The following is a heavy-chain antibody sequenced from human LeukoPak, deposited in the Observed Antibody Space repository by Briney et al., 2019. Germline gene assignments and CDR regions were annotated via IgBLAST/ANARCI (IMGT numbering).Heavy chain of an antibody. J-gene: IGHJ6*03. D-gene: IGHD3-10*01. CDR2: INHSGST. CDR1: GGSFSGYY. CDR3: ARVRYYYGSGSYRYMDV. V-gene: IGHV4-34*01. Sequence: SETLSLTCAVYGGSFSGYYWSWIRQPPGKGLEWIGEINHSGSTNYNPSLKSRVTISVDTSKNQFSLKLSSVTAADTAVYYCARVRYYYGSGSYRYMDVWGKGTTVTVSS.